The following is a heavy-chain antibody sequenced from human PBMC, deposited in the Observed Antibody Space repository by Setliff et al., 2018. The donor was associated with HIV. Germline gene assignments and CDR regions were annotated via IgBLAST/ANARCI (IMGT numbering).Heavy chain of an antibody. Sequence: SETLSLTCTVSGDSISNYYWSWVRQPPGKGLEWIGYIYTTGSTNYNPSLKSRVTMSVDTSKNQFSLKLTSVTAADTAVYYWVCGEAYTHDDSVVSDFDFWGQGTPVTVSS. CDR3: VCGEAYTHDDSVVSDFDF. CDR1: GDSISNYY. V-gene: IGHV4-4*09. CDR2: IYTTGST. D-gene: IGHD3-10*01. J-gene: IGHJ4*02.